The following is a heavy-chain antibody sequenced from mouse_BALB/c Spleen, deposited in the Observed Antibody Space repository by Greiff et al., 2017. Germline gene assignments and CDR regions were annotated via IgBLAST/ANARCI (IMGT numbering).Heavy chain of an antibody. D-gene: IGHD2-14*01. Sequence: EVHLVESGPDLVKPGASVKMSCKASGYTFTSYVMHWVKQKPGQGLEWIGYINPYNDGTKYNEKFKGKATLTSDKSSSTAYMELSSLTSEDSAVYYCARSPYYRYDWYFDVWGAGTTVTVSS. CDR3: ARSPYYRYDWYFDV. V-gene: IGHV1-14*01. CDR1: GYTFTSYV. J-gene: IGHJ1*01. CDR2: INPYNDGT.